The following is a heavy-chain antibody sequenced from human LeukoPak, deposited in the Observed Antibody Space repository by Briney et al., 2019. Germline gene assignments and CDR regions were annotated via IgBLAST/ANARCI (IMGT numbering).Heavy chain of an antibody. CDR1: GFIFTSYA. CDR2: ISGSGGST. V-gene: IGHV3-23*01. Sequence: GVSLRLSCAASGFIFTSYAMSWVRQAPGKGLEWASSISGSGGSTYYADSVKGRFTISRDNSKNTVYLQMNSLRSEDTAVYYCSKRGGSGIYFAFDIWGQGTLVTVSS. J-gene: IGHJ3*02. D-gene: IGHD3-10*01. CDR3: SKRGGSGIYFAFDI.